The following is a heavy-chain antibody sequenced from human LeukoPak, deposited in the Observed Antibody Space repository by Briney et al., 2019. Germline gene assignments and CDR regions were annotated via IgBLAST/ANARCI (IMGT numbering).Heavy chain of an antibody. J-gene: IGHJ6*02. D-gene: IGHD3-16*01. Sequence: PGGSLRRSCAASGFTFSDSWMSWVRQAPGKGLEWVANMNQDGSEKDYVDSVKGRFTISRDNARNSLYLQMGSLRAEDTAVYYCATYTHWVAGDVWGQGTTVTVSS. CDR3: ATYTHWVAGDV. CDR1: GFTFSDSW. CDR2: MNQDGSEK. V-gene: IGHV3-7*01.